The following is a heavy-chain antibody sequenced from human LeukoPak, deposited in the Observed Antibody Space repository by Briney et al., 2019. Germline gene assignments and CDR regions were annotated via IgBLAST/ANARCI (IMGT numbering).Heavy chain of an antibody. CDR3: ARELRSITMVRGVISRGNNWFDP. J-gene: IGHJ5*02. V-gene: IGHV1-69*01. D-gene: IGHD3-10*01. CDR1: GGTFSSYA. CDR2: IIPIFGTT. Sequence: SVKVSCKASGGTFSSYAISWVRQAPGQGLEWMGGIIPIFGTTNYAQKFQGRVTITADESTSTAYMGLSSLRSEDTAVYYCARELRSITMVRGVISRGNNWFDPWGQGTLVTVSS.